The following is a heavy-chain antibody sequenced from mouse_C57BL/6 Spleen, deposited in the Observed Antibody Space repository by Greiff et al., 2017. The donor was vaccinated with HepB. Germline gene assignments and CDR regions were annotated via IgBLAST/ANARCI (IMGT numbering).Heavy chain of an antibody. V-gene: IGHV1-22*01. CDR3: ARSSYYDYDGAWFAY. CDR1: GYTLTDYN. J-gene: IGHJ3*01. Sequence: EVQLQQSGPELVKPGASVKMSCKASGYTLTDYNMHWVKQSHGKSLEWIGYINPNNGGTSYNQKFKGKATLTVNKSSSTAYMELRSLTSEDSAVYYCARSSYYDYDGAWFAYWGQGTLVTVSA. CDR2: INPNNGGT. D-gene: IGHD2-4*01.